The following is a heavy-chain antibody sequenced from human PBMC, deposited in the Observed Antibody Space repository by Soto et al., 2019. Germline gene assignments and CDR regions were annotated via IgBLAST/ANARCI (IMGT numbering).Heavy chain of an antibody. D-gene: IGHD1-26*01. V-gene: IGHV3-23*01. Sequence: EVQLLESGGGLEQPGGSLRLSCAASGFTFSAFAMNWVRQAPGKGLGWVSAITGSGGSTYYVDSVKGRFTISRDNSKNTLHLQMNSLRAEDSAVYYCAKLSGYDYYYYIDVWGKGTTVTVSS. CDR3: AKLSGYDYYYYIDV. J-gene: IGHJ6*03. CDR1: GFTFSAFA. CDR2: ITGSGGST.